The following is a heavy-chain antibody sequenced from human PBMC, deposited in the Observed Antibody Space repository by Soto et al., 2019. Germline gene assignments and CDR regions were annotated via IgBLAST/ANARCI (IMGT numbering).Heavy chain of an antibody. CDR1: GGSISSSSYY. CDR3: ARTNYDFWSGYYLHYYYYGMDV. V-gene: IGHV4-39*01. Sequence: QLQLQESGPGLVKPSETLSLTCTVSGGSISSSSYYWCWIRQPPGKGLEWIGSIYYSGSTYYNPSLNSPVTISVATSKNRFSLKLSSVPAADTAVYYCARTNYDFWSGYYLHYYYYGMDVWGQGTTVTVSS. J-gene: IGHJ6*02. D-gene: IGHD3-3*01. CDR2: IYYSGST.